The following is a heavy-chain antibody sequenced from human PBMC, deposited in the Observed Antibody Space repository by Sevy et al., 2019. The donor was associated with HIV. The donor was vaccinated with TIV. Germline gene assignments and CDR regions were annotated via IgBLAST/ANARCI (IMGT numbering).Heavy chain of an antibody. D-gene: IGHD6-19*01. V-gene: IGHV4-4*02. CDR3: ARGALGTGSGWFDY. CDR1: GGSITNMNW. J-gene: IGHJ4*02. CDR2: IYHGGST. Sequence: SETLSITCAVSGGSITNMNWWIWVRQPPGKGLEWIGEIYHGGSTNYNPSLKSRVTISTDESKNQFSLRLNSVTAADTAVYYCARGALGTGSGWFDYWGQGTLVTVSS.